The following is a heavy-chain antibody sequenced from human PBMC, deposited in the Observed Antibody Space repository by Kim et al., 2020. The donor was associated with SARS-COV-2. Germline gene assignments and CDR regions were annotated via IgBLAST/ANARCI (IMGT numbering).Heavy chain of an antibody. D-gene: IGHD6-13*01. CDR1: GFTFSSYA. J-gene: IGHJ4*02. CDR3: AKGGMSHRWGSSPPRSKFDY. V-gene: IGHV3-33*06. CDR2: IWYDGSNK. Sequence: GGSLRLSCAASGFTFSSYAMHWVRQAPGKGLEWVAVIWYDGSNKYYADSVKGRFTISRDNSKNTLYLQMNSLRAEDTAVYYCAKGGMSHRWGSSPPRSKFDYWGQGTLGTVSS.